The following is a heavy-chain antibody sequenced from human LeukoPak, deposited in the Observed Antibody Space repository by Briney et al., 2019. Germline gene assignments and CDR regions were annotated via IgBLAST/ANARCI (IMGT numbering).Heavy chain of an antibody. J-gene: IGHJ3*02. V-gene: IGHV3-30-3*01. CDR1: GFTFSSYA. Sequence: GRSLRLSCAASGFTFSSYAMHWVRQAPGKGLEWVAVISYDGSNKYYADSVKGRFTISRDNSKNTLYLQMNSLRAEDTAVYYCATLRFQLGTGSAFDIWGQGTMVTVSS. D-gene: IGHD3-16*01. CDR3: ATLRFQLGTGSAFDI. CDR2: ISYDGSNK.